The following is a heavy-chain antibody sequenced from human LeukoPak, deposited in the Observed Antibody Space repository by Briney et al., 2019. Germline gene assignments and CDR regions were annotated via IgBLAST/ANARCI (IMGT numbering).Heavy chain of an antibody. Sequence: GGSLRLSCAASGFTFSSYGMHWVRQAPGKGLEWVSYISSSSSTIYYADSVKGRFTISRDNAKNSLYLQMNSLRAEDTAVYYCAKGSTYYDSSGQVPFDYWGQGTLVTVSS. J-gene: IGHJ4*02. CDR2: ISSSSSTI. CDR3: AKGSTYYDSSGQVPFDY. CDR1: GFTFSSYG. V-gene: IGHV3-48*01. D-gene: IGHD3-22*01.